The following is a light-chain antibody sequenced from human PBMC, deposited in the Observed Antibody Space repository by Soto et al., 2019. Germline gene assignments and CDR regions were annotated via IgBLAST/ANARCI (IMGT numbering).Light chain of an antibody. CDR1: SSNIGSNS. J-gene: IGLJ2*01. CDR3: AAWDDSLSGVL. Sequence: QLVLTQPPSASGAPGQRVTISCSGSSSNIGSNSVYWYQQLPGTAPKLLIYRNNQRRSGVPDRFSGSKSGTSVSLAISGLRSEDEGNYYCAAWDDSLSGVLFGGGTKLTVL. V-gene: IGLV1-47*01. CDR2: RNN.